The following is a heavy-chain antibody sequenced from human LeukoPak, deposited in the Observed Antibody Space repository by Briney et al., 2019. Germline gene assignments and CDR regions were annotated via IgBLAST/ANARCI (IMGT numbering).Heavy chain of an antibody. CDR2: ISSSGSTI. D-gene: IGHD1-7*01. CDR3: ARGEAGTTFSWFDP. J-gene: IGHJ5*02. Sequence: PGGSLRLSCAASGFTFSDYYMSWIRQAPGKRLEWVSYISSSGSTIYYADSVKGRFTISRDNAKNSLYLQMNSLRAEDTAVYYCARGEAGTTFSWFDPWGQGTLVTVSS. CDR1: GFTFSDYY. V-gene: IGHV3-11*01.